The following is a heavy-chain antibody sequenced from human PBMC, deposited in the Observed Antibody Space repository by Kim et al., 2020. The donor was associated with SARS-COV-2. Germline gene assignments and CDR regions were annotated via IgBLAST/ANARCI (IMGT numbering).Heavy chain of an antibody. Sequence: SVKVSCKASGFTFTSSTLQWVRQARGQRLEWIGWIVVGSGNTNYAQKFQERVTITRDMSTSTAYIELSSLRSEDTAVYYCAVQGSFYGSGSYYRDYWGQGTLVTVSS. D-gene: IGHD3-10*01. CDR3: AVQGSFYGSGSYYRDY. V-gene: IGHV1-58*01. CDR2: IVVGSGNT. CDR1: GFTFTSST. J-gene: IGHJ4*02.